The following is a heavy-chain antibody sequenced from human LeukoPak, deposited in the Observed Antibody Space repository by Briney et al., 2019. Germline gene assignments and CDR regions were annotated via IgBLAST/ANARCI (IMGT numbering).Heavy chain of an antibody. D-gene: IGHD2-8*02. V-gene: IGHV4-39*07. CDR3: ARSYWAHFDY. CDR2: ISYSGST. Sequence: SETLSLTCTVSGDSISSSSYYWGWIRQPPGKGLEWIGSISYSGSTNYNPSLKSRVTISVDTSKNQFSLKLSSVTAADTAVYYCARSYWAHFDYWGQGTLVTVSS. J-gene: IGHJ4*02. CDR1: GDSISSSSYY.